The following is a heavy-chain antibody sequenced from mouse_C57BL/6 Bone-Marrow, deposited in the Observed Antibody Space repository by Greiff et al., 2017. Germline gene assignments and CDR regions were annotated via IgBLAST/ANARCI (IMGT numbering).Heavy chain of an antibody. CDR2: IDPSDSYT. CDR1: GYTFTSYW. D-gene: IGHD2-1*01. Sequence: QVQLQQPGAELVMPGASVKLSCKASGYTFTSYWMHWVKQRPGQGLEWIGEIDPSDSYTNYNQKFKGKSTLTVDKSSSTAYMQLSSLTSEDSSVYYCVRDWGNFYYWYFDVWGTGATVTVSS. V-gene: IGHV1-69*01. CDR3: VRDWGNFYYWYFDV. J-gene: IGHJ1*03.